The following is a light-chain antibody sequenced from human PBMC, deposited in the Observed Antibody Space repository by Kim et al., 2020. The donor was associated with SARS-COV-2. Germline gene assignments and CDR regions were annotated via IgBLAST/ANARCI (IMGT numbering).Light chain of an antibody. CDR2: AAS. Sequence: ASVGDRVTITCRESQDISNYLDWFQLKPGKAPKLLIYAASALQPGVPSRFSGSGSGTDFTLTVTSLQPEDVATYYCQKCDSAPWTFGQGTKVDIK. V-gene: IGKV1-27*01. J-gene: IGKJ1*01. CDR1: QDISNY. CDR3: QKCDSAPWT.